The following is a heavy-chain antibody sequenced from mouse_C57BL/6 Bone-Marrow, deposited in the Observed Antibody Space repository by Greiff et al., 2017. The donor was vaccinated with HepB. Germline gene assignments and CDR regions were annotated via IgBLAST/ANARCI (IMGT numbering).Heavy chain of an antibody. V-gene: IGHV1-9*01. CDR3: ARGDYGSDY. Sequence: VKLMESGAELMKPGASVKLSCKATGYTFTGYWIEWVKQRPGHGLEWIGEILPGSSSTNYNEKFKGKATFTADTSSNTAYMQLSSLTTEDSAIYYCARGDYGSDYWGQGTTLTVSS. CDR1: GYTFTGYW. CDR2: ILPGSSST. D-gene: IGHD1-1*01. J-gene: IGHJ2*01.